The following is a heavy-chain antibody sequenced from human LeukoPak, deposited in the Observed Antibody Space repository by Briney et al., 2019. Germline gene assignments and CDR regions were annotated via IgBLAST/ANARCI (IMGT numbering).Heavy chain of an antibody. V-gene: IGHV1-46*01. CDR3: ARELSGGDWNY. CDR2: IKPSGGST. Sequence: ASVKVSCKASGYTFTSYFMHWVRQAPGQGLEWMGIIKPSGGSTGSAPKFQGRVTMTWDTSTSTVYMELSSLRSEDTAVYYCARELSGGDWNYWGQGTLVTVSS. CDR1: GYTFTSYF. D-gene: IGHD2-21*02. J-gene: IGHJ4*02.